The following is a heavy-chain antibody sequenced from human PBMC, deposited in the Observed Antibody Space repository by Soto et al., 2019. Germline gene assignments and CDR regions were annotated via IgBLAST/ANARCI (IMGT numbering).Heavy chain of an antibody. CDR3: GTDRWGGAFDM. Sequence: EVQLVESGGGLVKPGGSLRLSCAASGFTFSNAWMSWVRQAPGKGLEWVGRIKSKTDGGTTDYAAPVKGRFTISRDDSKNTLYLQMNSLKTEDTAVYYCGTDRWGGAFDMWGQGTMVTVSS. D-gene: IGHD7-27*01. V-gene: IGHV3-15*01. CDR2: IKSKTDGGTT. J-gene: IGHJ3*02. CDR1: GFTFSNAW.